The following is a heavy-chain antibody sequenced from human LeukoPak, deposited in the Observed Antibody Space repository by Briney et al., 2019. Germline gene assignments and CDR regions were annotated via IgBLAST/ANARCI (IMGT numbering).Heavy chain of an antibody. CDR2: ISSDGSST. Sequence: GGSLRLSCAPSGFTFSRYWMHWVRQAPGKGLVWVSRISSDGSSTRYGDSVKGRFTISRDNAKNTLYLQMNSLRAEDTAVYYCARDYYDSSGYYGWGQGTLVTVSS. CDR3: ARDYYDSSGYYG. V-gene: IGHV3-74*01. CDR1: GFTFSRYW. D-gene: IGHD3-22*01. J-gene: IGHJ4*02.